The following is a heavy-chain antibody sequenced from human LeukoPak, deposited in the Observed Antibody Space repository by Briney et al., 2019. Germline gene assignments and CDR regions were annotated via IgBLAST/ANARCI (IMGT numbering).Heavy chain of an antibody. J-gene: IGHJ6*02. CDR3: ARDQADLLWFGESTSYYYGMDV. CDR2: ISYDGSNK. V-gene: IGHV3-30*04. CDR1: GFTFSSYA. Sequence: PGGSLRLSCAASGFTFSSYAMHWVRQAPGKGLEWVAVISYDGSNKYYADSVKGRFTISRDNAQNSLYLQMNSLRAEDTAVYYCARDQADLLWFGESTSYYYGMDVWGQGTTVTVSS. D-gene: IGHD3-10*01.